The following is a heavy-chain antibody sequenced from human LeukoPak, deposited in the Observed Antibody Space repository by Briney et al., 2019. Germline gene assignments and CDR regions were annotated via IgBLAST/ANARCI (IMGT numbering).Heavy chain of an antibody. Sequence: GGSLRLSCAASGFTVSSNYMSWVRQAPGKGLEWVSVIYSGGSTYYADSVKGRFTISRDSSKNTLYLQMNSLRAEDTAVYYCARVAGYSYGWVSAFDIWGQGAMVTVSS. CDR2: IYSGGST. D-gene: IGHD5-18*01. CDR3: ARVAGYSYGWVSAFDI. J-gene: IGHJ3*02. V-gene: IGHV3-66*01. CDR1: GFTVSSNY.